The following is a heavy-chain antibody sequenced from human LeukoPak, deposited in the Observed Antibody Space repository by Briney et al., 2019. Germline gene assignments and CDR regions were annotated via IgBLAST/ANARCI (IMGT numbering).Heavy chain of an antibody. CDR3: ARDVAEYYDSSGYYRH. Sequence: PGGSLRLSCAASGFTFSNYWMSWVRQAPGKGLEWVANIKQDGSEKYYVDSVKGRFTISRDNAKNSLYLQMNSLRGEDTAVYYCARDVAEYYDSSGYYRHWGQGTLVTVSS. CDR2: IKQDGSEK. D-gene: IGHD3-22*01. J-gene: IGHJ4*02. CDR1: GFTFSNYW. V-gene: IGHV3-7*01.